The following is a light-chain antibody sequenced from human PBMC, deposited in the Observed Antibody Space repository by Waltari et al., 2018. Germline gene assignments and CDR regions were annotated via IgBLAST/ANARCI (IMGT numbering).Light chain of an antibody. CDR1: SSDVGGYNY. J-gene: IGLJ3*02. Sequence: QSALTQPPPTSGPPGQSVPISCTGPSSDVGGYNYVAWYQQHPGKPPKLMIYEVSKRPSGVPDRFSGSKSGNTASLTVSGLQAEDEADYYCSSYTGSNNLVFGGGTKLTVL. CDR2: EVS. V-gene: IGLV2-8*01. CDR3: SSYTGSNNLV.